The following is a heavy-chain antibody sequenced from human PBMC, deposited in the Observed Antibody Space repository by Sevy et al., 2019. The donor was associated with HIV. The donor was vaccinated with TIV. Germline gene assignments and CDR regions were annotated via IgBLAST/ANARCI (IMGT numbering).Heavy chain of an antibody. J-gene: IGHJ4*02. Sequence: GGSLRLSCAASGFIFSSYAMSWVRQAPGKGLEWVSAISDSGGSTYYADSVKGRFTISRDNSKNTLYLQMNSLRAEDTAIYYCANPGKYSAYDYWDYWGQGTLVTVSS. V-gene: IGHV3-23*01. CDR2: ISDSGGST. D-gene: IGHD5-12*01. CDR3: ANPGKYSAYDYWDY. CDR1: GFIFSSYA.